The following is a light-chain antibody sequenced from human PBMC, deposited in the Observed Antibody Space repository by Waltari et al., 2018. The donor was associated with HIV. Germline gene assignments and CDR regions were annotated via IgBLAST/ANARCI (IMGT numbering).Light chain of an antibody. CDR3: SSYTRRGTVV. V-gene: IGLV2-14*03. CDR2: EVT. J-gene: IGLJ2*01. Sequence: QSALTQPASVSGSPGQSIVLPCTGSSSDIGYYDYVSWYQQYPGQAPKAFIDEVTSRPAGTSSRFSGSKSATTSFLAISKLQTDDEADYCCSSYTRRGTVVFGGGTRLTVL. CDR1: SSDIGYYDY.